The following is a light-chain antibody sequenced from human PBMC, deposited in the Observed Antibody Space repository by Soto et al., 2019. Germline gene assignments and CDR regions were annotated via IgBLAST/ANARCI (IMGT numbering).Light chain of an antibody. Sequence: QSALTQPRSVSGSPGQSVTISCTGTSSDLGAYNYVSWYQHHPGKAPKLMIYDVTKRPSGVPDRFSGYKSGNTASLTISGLQAEDEADYSCCSYAGAYTGVFGGGTKVTVL. V-gene: IGLV2-11*01. CDR1: SSDLGAYNY. CDR3: CSYAGAYTGV. J-gene: IGLJ2*01. CDR2: DVT.